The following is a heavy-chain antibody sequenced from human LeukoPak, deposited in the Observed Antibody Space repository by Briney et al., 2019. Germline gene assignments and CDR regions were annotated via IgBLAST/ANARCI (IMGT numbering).Heavy chain of an antibody. CDR2: IIPIFGTA. V-gene: IGHV1-69*05. Sequence: SVKVSCKASGGIFSSYAISWVRQAPGQGLEWMGGIIPIFGTANYAQKFQGRVTITRDTSASTVYMELSSLRSEDTAMYYCARDIDRVFNWFDPWGQGTLVTVSS. J-gene: IGHJ5*02. CDR1: GGIFSSYA. D-gene: IGHD6-13*01. CDR3: ARDIDRVFNWFDP.